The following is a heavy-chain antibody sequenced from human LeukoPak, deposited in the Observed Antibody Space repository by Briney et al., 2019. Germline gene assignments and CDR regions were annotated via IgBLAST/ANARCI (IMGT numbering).Heavy chain of an antibody. CDR3: AKDGYNYDSSGHFDY. J-gene: IGHJ4*02. Sequence: GGSLRLSCAAPGFTFSLFAMHWVRQAPGKGLEWVSAISGSGGATYHADADSVKGRFTISRDNSKNALYLEINNLRAEDTAVYYCAKDGYNYDSSGHFDYWGQGTLVTVSS. D-gene: IGHD3-22*01. CDR1: GFTFSLFA. CDR2: ISGSGGAT. V-gene: IGHV3-23*01.